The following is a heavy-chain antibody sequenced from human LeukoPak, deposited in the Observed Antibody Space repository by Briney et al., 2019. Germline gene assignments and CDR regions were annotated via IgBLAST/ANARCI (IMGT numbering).Heavy chain of an antibody. V-gene: IGHV3-21*01. J-gene: IGHJ5*02. CDR3: ASGEYPVP. Sequence: GGSLRLSCAASGFTFSSYSMNWVRQAPGKGLEGVSYISSSSSYIYYADSVKGRFTISRDKDKNSLYLQMNSLRAEDTAVYYCASGEYPVPWGQGTLVTVSS. D-gene: IGHD3-10*01. CDR1: GFTFSSYS. CDR2: ISSSSSYI.